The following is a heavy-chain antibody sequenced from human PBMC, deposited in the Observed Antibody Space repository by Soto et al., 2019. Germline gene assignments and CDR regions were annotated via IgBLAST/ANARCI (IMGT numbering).Heavy chain of an antibody. V-gene: IGHV3-30-3*01. Sequence: PGGSLRLSCAASGLTLSTYAMHWVRQAPGKGLEWVAVISYSGSSDYYADSVKGRFTISRDNSKNALYLQMNSLGAEDTAVYYCVRGGYGVPATTFSYWGQGTLVTVSS. D-gene: IGHD4-17*01. CDR3: VRGGYGVPATTFSY. CDR1: GLTLSTYA. J-gene: IGHJ4*02. CDR2: ISYSGSSD.